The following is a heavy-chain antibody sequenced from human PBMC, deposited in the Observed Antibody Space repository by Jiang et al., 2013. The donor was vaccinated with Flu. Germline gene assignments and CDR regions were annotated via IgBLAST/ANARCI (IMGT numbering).Heavy chain of an antibody. CDR2: INPKSGAT. D-gene: IGHD2-21*01. CDR3: AVLSISAEGSPFDY. J-gene: IGHJ4*02. CDR1: GYIFTDYY. Sequence: SGAEVKKPGASVKVSCKTSGYIFTDYYMHWVRQAPGQGLEWMGWINPKSGATNYAPKFQGRVTLTRDTSISTAYMELRRLRSDDTAMYYCAVLSISAEGSPFDYWGQGTLVIVSS. V-gene: IGHV1-2*02.